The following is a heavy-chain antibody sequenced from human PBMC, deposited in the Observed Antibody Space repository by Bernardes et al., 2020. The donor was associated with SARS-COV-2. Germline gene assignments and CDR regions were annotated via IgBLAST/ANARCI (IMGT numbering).Heavy chain of an antibody. Sequence: SETLSLTCTVSGASISGSRYYWAWIRQTPGKGLEWIGGIFYSGSAYFNPSLKSRATISVDRSKNQFSLKLSSVTAADTAVYYCASPGKDYSNYLGAFDILGQGTLVTVSS. CDR1: GASISGSRYY. D-gene: IGHD4-4*01. J-gene: IGHJ3*02. CDR3: ASPGKDYSNYLGAFDI. V-gene: IGHV4-39*01. CDR2: IFYSGSA.